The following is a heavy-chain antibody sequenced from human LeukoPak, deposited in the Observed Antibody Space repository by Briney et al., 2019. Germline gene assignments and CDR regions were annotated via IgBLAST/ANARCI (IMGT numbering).Heavy chain of an antibody. CDR2: IYYTGAP. J-gene: IGHJ4*02. D-gene: IGHD5-18*01. CDR3: SSAGYSYGTGYYFDY. CDR1: SGSISSYY. Sequence: PSETLSLTCTVSSGSISSYYWSWIRLPPGKGLEGIGYIYYTGAPYYHPSLKSRVTISLDTSKNQFSLKLISVTAADAAVYYCSSAGYSYGTGYYFDYWGQGALVTVSS. V-gene: IGHV4-59*01.